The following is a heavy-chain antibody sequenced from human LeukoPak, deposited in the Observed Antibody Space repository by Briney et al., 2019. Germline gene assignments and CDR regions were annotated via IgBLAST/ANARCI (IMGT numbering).Heavy chain of an antibody. Sequence: GGSLRLSCAASGFTFSSYAMSWVRQAPGKGLEWVSAISGSGGSTYYADSVKGRFTISRDNSKNTLYLQMNSLSAEDTAVYYCAKQTYYDILTGYYSWFDPWGQGTLVTVSS. CDR1: GFTFSSYA. CDR2: ISGSGGST. V-gene: IGHV3-23*01. D-gene: IGHD3-9*01. CDR3: AKQTYYDILTGYYSWFDP. J-gene: IGHJ5*02.